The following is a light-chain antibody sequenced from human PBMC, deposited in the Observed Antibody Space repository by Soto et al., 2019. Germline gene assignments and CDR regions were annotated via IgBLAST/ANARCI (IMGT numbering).Light chain of an antibody. CDR3: HQYDSWT. CDR1: QSVGSTY. J-gene: IGKJ1*01. Sequence: EIVLTQSPGTLSLSPGERATLSCRASQSVGSTYLAWYQQRPGQAPRLLLYGASSRATGIPDRFDGSGSGTDFTLTISRLEPEDFAVYYCHQYDSWTFGQGTKVDIK. CDR2: GAS. V-gene: IGKV3-20*01.